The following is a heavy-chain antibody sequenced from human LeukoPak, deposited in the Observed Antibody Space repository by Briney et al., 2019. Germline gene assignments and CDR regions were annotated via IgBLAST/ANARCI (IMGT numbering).Heavy chain of an antibody. CDR1: GFAFSSYA. CDR2: IDGGGGRT. V-gene: IGHV3-23*01. D-gene: IGHD3-22*01. CDR3: EKDFYDSSGSRYDH. J-gene: IGHJ4*02. Sequence: GGSLRLSCTASGFAFSSYAMSWVRQAPGVGPEWVSAIDGGGGRTWHADSVRCRFTTSRDNSKNTLFMQMNSLRAEDPAVYYGEKDFYDSSGSRYDHWGQGTLVTVSS.